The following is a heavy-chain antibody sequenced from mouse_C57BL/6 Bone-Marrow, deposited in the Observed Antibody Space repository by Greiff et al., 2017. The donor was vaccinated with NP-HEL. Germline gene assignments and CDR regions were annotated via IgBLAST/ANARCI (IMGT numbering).Heavy chain of an antibody. Sequence: VKLQQPGAELVRPGSSVKLSCKASGYTFTSYWMDWVKQRPGQGLEWIGNIYPSDSETHYNQKFKDKATLTVDKSSSTAYMQLSSLTTVDSAVYYCAKYPDWGYWYFDVWGTGTTVTVSS. D-gene: IGHD4-1*01. V-gene: IGHV1-61*01. CDR2: IYPSDSET. CDR3: AKYPDWGYWYFDV. J-gene: IGHJ1*03. CDR1: GYTFTSYW.